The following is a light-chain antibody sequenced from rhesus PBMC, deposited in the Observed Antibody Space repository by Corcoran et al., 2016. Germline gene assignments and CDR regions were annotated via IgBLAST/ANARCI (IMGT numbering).Light chain of an antibody. CDR2: KAS. Sequence: DIQMTQSPSSLSASVGDTVTITCRASQSISSWLAGYQQKPGKAPKLLIYKASSLKSGVPSRFRGSGSGTDFTLTISRLQSDDFATYYFQQYSSSPWTFGQGTKVEIK. CDR3: QQYSSSPWT. J-gene: IGKJ1*01. V-gene: IGKV1-22*01. CDR1: QSISSW.